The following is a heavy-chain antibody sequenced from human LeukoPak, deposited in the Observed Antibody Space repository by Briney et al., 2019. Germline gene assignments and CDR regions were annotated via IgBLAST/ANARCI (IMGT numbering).Heavy chain of an antibody. V-gene: IGHV3-53*01. J-gene: IGHJ4*02. CDR1: GFTFSSYS. D-gene: IGHD3-22*01. Sequence: GSLRLSCAASGFTFSSYSMSWVRQAPGKGLEWVSCIYSGGSTYHADSVKGRFTISRDNTKNILYLQMNSLRAEDTAVYYCARDPYLSSGYNWGQGTLVTVSS. CDR3: ARDPYLSSGYN. CDR2: IYSGGST.